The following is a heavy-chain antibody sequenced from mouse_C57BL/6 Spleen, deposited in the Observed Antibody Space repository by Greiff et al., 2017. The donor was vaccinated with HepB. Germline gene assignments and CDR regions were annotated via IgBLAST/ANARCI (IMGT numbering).Heavy chain of an antibody. Sequence: VKLQESGPELVKPGASVKISCKASGYAFSSSWMNWVKQRPGKGLEWLGRIYPGDGDTNYNGKFKGKATLTADKSSSTAYMQLSSLTSEDSAVYFGARHSNHWYFDVGGTGTTVTVSS. CDR1: GYAFSSSW. CDR3: ARHSNHWYFDV. D-gene: IGHD2-5*01. V-gene: IGHV1-82*01. CDR2: IYPGDGDT. J-gene: IGHJ1*03.